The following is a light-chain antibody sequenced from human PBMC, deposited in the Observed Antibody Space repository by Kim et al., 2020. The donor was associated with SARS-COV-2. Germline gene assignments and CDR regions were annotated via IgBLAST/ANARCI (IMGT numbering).Light chain of an antibody. CDR2: DAS. CDR3: QQYGTSPCT. Sequence: IVLTQSPGTLSVFPGETATLSCRASQSVAGDYFAWYQQKPGQAPRLLIFDASTSATGISDRFSGSGSGTDFSLTISRLDPEDFAVYYCQQYGTSPCTFGQGTKLEI. V-gene: IGKV3-20*01. CDR1: QSVAGDY. J-gene: IGKJ2*02.